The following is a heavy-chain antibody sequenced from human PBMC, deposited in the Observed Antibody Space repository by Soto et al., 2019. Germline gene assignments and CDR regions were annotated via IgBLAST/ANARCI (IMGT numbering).Heavy chain of an antibody. Sequence: QVQLQQWGAGPLRPLETLSLTGGVSGGSFSGYYWAWIRQSPGKGLEWIGEINDRGSINYNPSLKSRVSISVDTSKNHYSLNQRSVTAADTAVYYCARESHDILTGPPWVWYFDLWGRGTLVTVSS. CDR3: ARESHDILTGPPWVWYFDL. CDR1: GGSFSGYY. D-gene: IGHD3-9*01. CDR2: INDRGSI. J-gene: IGHJ2*01. V-gene: IGHV4-34*01.